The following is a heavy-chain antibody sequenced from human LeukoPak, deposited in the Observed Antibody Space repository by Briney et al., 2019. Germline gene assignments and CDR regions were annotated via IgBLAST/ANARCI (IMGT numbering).Heavy chain of an antibody. V-gene: IGHV4-31*03. D-gene: IGHD5-24*01. Sequence: PSETLSLTCTVSGGSISSGGYYWSWIRQHPGEGLEWIGYIYYSGSTYYNPSLKSRVTISVDTSKNQFSLKLSSVTAADTAVYYCARGVPWFARDGYNPRDYYFDYWGQGTLVTVSS. CDR1: GGSISSGGYY. J-gene: IGHJ4*02. CDR3: ARGVPWFARDGYNPRDYYFDY. CDR2: IYYSGST.